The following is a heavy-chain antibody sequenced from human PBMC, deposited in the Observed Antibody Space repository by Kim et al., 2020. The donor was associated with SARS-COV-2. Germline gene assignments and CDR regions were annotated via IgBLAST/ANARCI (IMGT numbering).Heavy chain of an antibody. V-gene: IGHV7-4-1*02. J-gene: IGHJ1*01. CDR2: INTNTGDP. Sequence: ASVKVSCKSSGYTFTHYAMNWVRQAPGQGLEWMGWINTNTGDPTYAQDFTGRFVFSLDTSVSTAFLQISSLKAEDTAIYYFALRGVMHRGMLVQDWGQGT. D-gene: IGHD3-16*01. CDR3: ALRGVMHRGMLVQD. CDR1: GYTFTHYA.